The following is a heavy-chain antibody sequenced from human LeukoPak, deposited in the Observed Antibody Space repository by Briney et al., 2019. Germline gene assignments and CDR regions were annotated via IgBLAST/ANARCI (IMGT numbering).Heavy chain of an antibody. J-gene: IGHJ4*02. Sequence: GASAKVSCKASGYTFTNYGVSWVRQAPGQGLEWMGWISAYNGYTNYAQKLQGRLIMTTDTSTSTAYMELRSLRSDDTAVYYCATVDSWKVFDYWGQGTLVNVSS. CDR1: GYTFTNYG. CDR2: ISAYNGYT. D-gene: IGHD1-1*01. CDR3: ATVDSWKVFDY. V-gene: IGHV1-18*01.